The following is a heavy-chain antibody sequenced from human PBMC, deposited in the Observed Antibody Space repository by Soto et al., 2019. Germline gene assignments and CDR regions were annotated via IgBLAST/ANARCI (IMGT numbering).Heavy chain of an antibody. Sequence: PGGSLRLSCAASGFTFSSYGMHWVRQAPGKGLEWVAVISYDGSNKYYADSVKGRFTISRDNSKNTLYLQMNSLRAEDTAVYYCAKVNFRGSYSYPHGMDVWGQGTTVTVSS. CDR2: ISYDGSNK. CDR3: AKVNFRGSYSYPHGMDV. D-gene: IGHD1-26*01. J-gene: IGHJ6*02. V-gene: IGHV3-30*18. CDR1: GFTFSSYG.